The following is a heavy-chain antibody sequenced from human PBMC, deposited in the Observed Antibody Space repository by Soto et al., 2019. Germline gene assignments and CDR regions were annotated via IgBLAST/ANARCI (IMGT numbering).Heavy chain of an antibody. J-gene: IGHJ4*02. CDR2: IYYSGNT. CDR3: ARDRWERRHFDY. Sequence: SETLSLTCTVSGGSISSGDYYWSWIRQPPGKGLEWIGYIYYSGNTYYNPPLKNRVTISVDMSKNQFSLKLSSVTAADTAVYYCARDRWERRHFDYWGQGALVTVSS. CDR1: GGSISSGDYY. V-gene: IGHV4-30-4*01. D-gene: IGHD1-26*01.